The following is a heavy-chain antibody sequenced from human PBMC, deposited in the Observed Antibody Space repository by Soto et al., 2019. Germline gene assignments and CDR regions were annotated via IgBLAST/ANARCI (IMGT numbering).Heavy chain of an antibody. CDR3: ARHVGVTGTRGFDY. D-gene: IGHD1-1*01. CDR1: GYSISSTYW. V-gene: IGHV4-4*02. Sequence: QVQLQESGPGLVKPSGTLSLTCDVSGYSISSTYWWSRVRQSPLEGLEWIGEIYPTTGRANYNPSLRSRVTISADSSKNQFSLNLRSVTAADTAVYYCARHVGVTGTRGFDYWGQGIPVSVSS. CDR2: IYPTTGRA. J-gene: IGHJ4*02.